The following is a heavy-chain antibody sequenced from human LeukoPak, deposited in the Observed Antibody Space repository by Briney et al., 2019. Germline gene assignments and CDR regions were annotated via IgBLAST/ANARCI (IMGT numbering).Heavy chain of an antibody. V-gene: IGHV3-66*01. CDR3: ARSGSHGT. D-gene: IGHD5-12*01. J-gene: IGHJ4*02. CDR2: IYSGGST. CDR1: GFTVSSNY. Sequence: PGGSLRLSGAASGFTVSSNYMSWVRQAPGKGLEWGSVIYSGGSTYYADSVKGRFTISRDNSKNTLYLQMNSLSAEDTAVYYCARSGSHGTWGQGTLVTVSS.